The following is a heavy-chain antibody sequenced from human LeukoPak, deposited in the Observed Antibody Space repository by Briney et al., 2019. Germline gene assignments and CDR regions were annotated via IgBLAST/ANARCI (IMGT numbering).Heavy chain of an antibody. CDR3: ARVRYSDSSVLTRKRSYYFDY. V-gene: IGHV6-1*01. CDR1: GDSVSSNSAA. D-gene: IGHD3-22*01. Sequence: SQTLSLTCAISGDSVSSNSAAWNWIRQSPSRGLEWLRRTYYRSKWYNDYAVSVKSRITINPDTSKNQFSLKLSSVTAADTAVYYCARVRYSDSSVLTRKRSYYFDYWGQGTLVTVSS. J-gene: IGHJ4*02. CDR2: TYYRSKWYN.